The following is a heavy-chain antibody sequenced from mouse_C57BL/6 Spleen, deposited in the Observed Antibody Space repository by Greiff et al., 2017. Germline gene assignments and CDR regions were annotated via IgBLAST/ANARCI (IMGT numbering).Heavy chain of an antibody. Sequence: QVQLQQSGTELVKPGASVKLSCKASGYTFASYWMHWVKQRPGQGLEWIGNINPSNGGTNYNEKFKSKATLTVDKSSSTAYMQLSSLTSEDSAVYYCARLDDGYSYWYFDVWGTGTTVTVSS. D-gene: IGHD2-3*01. CDR1: GYTFASYW. J-gene: IGHJ1*03. V-gene: IGHV1-53*01. CDR3: ARLDDGYSYWYFDV. CDR2: INPSNGGT.